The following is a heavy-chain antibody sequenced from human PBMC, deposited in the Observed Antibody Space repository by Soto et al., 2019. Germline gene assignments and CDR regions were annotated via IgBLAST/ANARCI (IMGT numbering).Heavy chain of an antibody. D-gene: IGHD5-18*01. CDR3: AYVGGYSTGDYSFDV. V-gene: IGHV1-18*04. Sequence: ASVKVSFKVSGSTFTRNGIGWVRQAPGQGLEWMGWISTYNENMDSAPQLQGRLTMTTDTSTTTAYMELTNLKSDDTALYYCAYVGGYSTGDYSFDVWGQGTPVTVSS. CDR1: GSTFTRNG. J-gene: IGHJ4*02. CDR2: ISTYNENM.